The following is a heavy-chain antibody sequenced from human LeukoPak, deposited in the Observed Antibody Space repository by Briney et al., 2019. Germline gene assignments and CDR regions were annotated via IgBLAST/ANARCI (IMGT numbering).Heavy chain of an antibody. Sequence: SETLSLTCAVYGGSFSGYYWSWIRQPPGKGLEWIGEINHSGSTNYNPSLKSRVTISVDTSKNQFSLKLSSVTAADTAVYYCAHGYSYGKLDYWGQGTLVTVSS. V-gene: IGHV4-34*01. CDR1: GGSFSGYY. D-gene: IGHD5-18*01. CDR3: AHGYSYGKLDY. CDR2: INHSGST. J-gene: IGHJ4*02.